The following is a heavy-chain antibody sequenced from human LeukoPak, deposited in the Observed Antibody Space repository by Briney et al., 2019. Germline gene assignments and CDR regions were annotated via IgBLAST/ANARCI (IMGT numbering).Heavy chain of an antibody. V-gene: IGHV5-51*01. CDR1: GYSFTSYW. CDR3: ARQTSKYCTNGVCYGGSYYFFDALDI. J-gene: IGHJ3*02. Sequence: GESLKISCKGSGYSFTSYWIGWVRQMPGKGLEWMGIIYPGDSDTRYSPSFQGQVTISADKSISTAYLQWSSLKASDSAMYYCARQTSKYCTNGVCYGGSYYFFDALDIWGQGTMVTVSS. D-gene: IGHD2-8*01. CDR2: IYPGDSDT.